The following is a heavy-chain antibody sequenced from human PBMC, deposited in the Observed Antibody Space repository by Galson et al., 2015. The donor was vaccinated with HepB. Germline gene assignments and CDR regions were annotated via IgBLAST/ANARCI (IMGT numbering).Heavy chain of an antibody. CDR1: GFSFIDFG. CDR2: IWADGSHQ. Sequence: SLRLSCAASGFSFIDFGIHWVRQGPGKGLEWVVGIWADGSHQNYADSVKGRFTISRDNSRNIVYLQMNRLRDGDTGLYYCTREAPVTVPAMDLWGQGAPVTVSS. V-gene: IGHV3-33*01. J-gene: IGHJ5*02. D-gene: IGHD4-17*01. CDR3: TREAPVTVPAMDL.